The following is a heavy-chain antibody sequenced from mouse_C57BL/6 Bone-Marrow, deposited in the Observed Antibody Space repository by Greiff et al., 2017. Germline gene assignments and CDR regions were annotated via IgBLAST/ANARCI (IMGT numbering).Heavy chain of an antibody. CDR1: GYTFTSYW. Sequence: VQLQQPGAELVRPGTSVKLSCTASGYTFTSYWMPWVKQRPGQGLEWIGVIDPCDSYTNYNEKFKGKATLTVDTSSSTAYMQRSRLTSEDSAVYDCARAIGIYFDYWGQGTTLTVTS. D-gene: IGHD3-1*01. V-gene: IGHV1-59*01. CDR2: IDPCDSYT. CDR3: ARAIGIYFDY. J-gene: IGHJ2*01.